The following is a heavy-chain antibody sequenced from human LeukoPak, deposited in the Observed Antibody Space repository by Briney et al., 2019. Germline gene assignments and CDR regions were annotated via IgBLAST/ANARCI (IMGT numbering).Heavy chain of an antibody. CDR2: IYSAGGT. J-gene: IGHJ6*02. Sequence: GGSLRLSCAASGFTVSSNSVTWVRQAPGKGLEWVSLIYSAGGTYYTDSVRGRFTISRHSSKNTLYLQMNSLRGEDTAVYYCARFLGRITISGVLPYGMDVWGQGTTVTVSS. V-gene: IGHV3-53*04. CDR3: ARFLGRITISGVLPYGMDV. D-gene: IGHD3-3*01. CDR1: GFTVSSNS.